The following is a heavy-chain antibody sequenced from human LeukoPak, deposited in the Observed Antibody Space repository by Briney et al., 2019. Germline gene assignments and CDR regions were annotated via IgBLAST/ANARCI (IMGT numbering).Heavy chain of an antibody. CDR1: GFTLGGHD. CDR2: VSAGHHA. V-gene: IGHV3-13*01. Sequence: GGSLRLSCTASGFTLGGHDMHWVRQTTGDGLEWVAAVSAGHHAFYAGSVKGRYTVSREDAKNSLYLQMNSLRAGDTAVYYCVREARGYHYTYFDYWGQGALVTVSS. D-gene: IGHD5-18*01. CDR3: VREARGYHYTYFDY. J-gene: IGHJ4*02.